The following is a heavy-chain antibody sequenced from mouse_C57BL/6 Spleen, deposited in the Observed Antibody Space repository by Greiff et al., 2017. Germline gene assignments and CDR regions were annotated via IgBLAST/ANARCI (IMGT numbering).Heavy chain of an antibody. CDR3: ARDSNYYYAIDY. D-gene: IGHD2-5*01. V-gene: IGHV5-17*01. J-gene: IGHJ4*01. Sequence: EVTLMESGGCLVKPGGSLKLSCAASGFTFSDYGMHWVRQAPEKGLEWVAYISSGSSTIYYADTVKGRFTISRDNAKNTLFLQMTSLRSEDTAMYYCARDSNYYYAIDYWGQGTSVTVCS. CDR1: GFTFSDYG. CDR2: ISSGSSTI.